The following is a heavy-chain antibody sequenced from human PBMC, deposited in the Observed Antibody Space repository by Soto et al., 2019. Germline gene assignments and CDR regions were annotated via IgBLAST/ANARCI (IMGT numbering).Heavy chain of an antibody. CDR2: MYNSGTS. CDR3: ARRLSGRSAFDY. Sequence: QVQLQESGPGLLKPSQTLSLTCRVSGGSISSGTYYWSWIRHRPGKGLEWIGYMYNSGTSSYSPSLKSRSVLAVDTSKNQFSRKLTSVTAAETATYFCARRLSGRSAFDYWGLGIVVTVSS. D-gene: IGHD2-15*01. J-gene: IGHJ4*01. CDR1: GGSISSGTYY. V-gene: IGHV4-31*03.